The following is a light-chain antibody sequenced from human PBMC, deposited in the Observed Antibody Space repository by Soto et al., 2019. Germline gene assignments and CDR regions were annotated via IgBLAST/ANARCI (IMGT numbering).Light chain of an antibody. V-gene: IGLV2-18*02. Sequence: QSALTQPPSVSGSPGQSVTISCTGTRSDVGSYNHVSWYQQPPGTAPKLMIYEVSNRPSGVPDRFSGSKSGNTASLTISGLQAEDEADYYCSSYTFSSTVVFGGGTKLTVL. CDR2: EVS. J-gene: IGLJ2*01. CDR1: RSDVGSYNH. CDR3: SSYTFSSTVV.